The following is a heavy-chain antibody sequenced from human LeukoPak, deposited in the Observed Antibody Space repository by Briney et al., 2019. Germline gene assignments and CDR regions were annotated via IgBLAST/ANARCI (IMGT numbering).Heavy chain of an antibody. CDR3: ARDLLGYCSSTSCPLRDYYGMDV. V-gene: IGHV1-2*02. D-gene: IGHD2-2*01. CDR1: GYTFTGYY. CDR2: INPDSGGT. J-gene: IGHJ6*02. Sequence: ASVKVSCKASGYTFTGYYMHWVRQAPGQGLEWMGWINPDSGGTNYAQKFQGRVTMTRDTSISTAYMELSRLRSDDTAVYYCARDLLGYCSSTSCPLRDYYGMDVWGQGTTVTVSS.